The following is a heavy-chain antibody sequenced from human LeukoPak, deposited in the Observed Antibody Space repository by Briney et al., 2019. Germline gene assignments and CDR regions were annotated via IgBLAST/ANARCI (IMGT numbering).Heavy chain of an antibody. J-gene: IGHJ6*02. V-gene: IGHV6-1*01. CDR3: ERDRQQQLAEVGMDG. CDR2: TYYRSKWYN. D-gene: IGHD6-13*01. Sequence: SQTLSLTCAISGDSVSSNSAAWNWIRQSPSRGLEWLGRTYYRSKWYNDYAVSVKSRITINPDTSKNQFSLQLNSVTPEDTAVYYCERDRQQQLAEVGMDGWAQGTTLTGSS. CDR1: GDSVSSNSAA.